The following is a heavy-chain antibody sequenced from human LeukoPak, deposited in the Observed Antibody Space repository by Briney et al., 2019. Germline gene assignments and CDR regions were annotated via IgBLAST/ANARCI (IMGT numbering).Heavy chain of an antibody. CDR2: IRGSDDST. CDR3: TKAPGEQYLVPTD. CDR1: GFTFSSYS. J-gene: IGHJ4*02. D-gene: IGHD2-2*01. Sequence: PGGSLRLSCAASGFTFSSYSMNWVRQAPGKGLEWVSTIRGSDDSTYYADSVKGRFTISRDNSKNTLYLQMNSLRADDTAVYYCTKAPGEQYLVPTDWGQGTLVTVSS. V-gene: IGHV3-23*01.